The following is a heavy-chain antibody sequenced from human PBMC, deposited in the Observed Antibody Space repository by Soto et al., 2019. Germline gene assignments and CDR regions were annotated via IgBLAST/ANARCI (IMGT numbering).Heavy chain of an antibody. D-gene: IGHD6-13*01. Sequence: QVQLVQSGAEVKEPGSSVKVSCKATGDLFNNYAFNWVRQAPGQGLEWMGRISPLFSTTNYAQKFQGRVTIGADEVTTMVYLEVSNLDSEDTAMYSCAASSSVAAAGYFKFWGQGNLATVSP. CDR1: GDLFNNYA. J-gene: IGHJ4*02. V-gene: IGHV1-69*01. CDR3: AASSSVAAAGYFKF. CDR2: ISPLFSTT.